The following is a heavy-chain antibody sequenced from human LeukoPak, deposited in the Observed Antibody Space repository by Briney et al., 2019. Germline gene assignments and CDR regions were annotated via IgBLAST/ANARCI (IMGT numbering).Heavy chain of an antibody. Sequence: PSETLSLTCTVSGGSMSSYYWSWIRQPPGKGLEWIGYIYYSGSTNYNPSLKSRVTISVDTSKNQFSLKLSSVTAAHTAVYYCAINYYDNGAFDIWGQGTMVTVSS. D-gene: IGHD3-22*01. CDR2: IYYSGST. CDR1: GGSMSSYY. CDR3: AINYYDNGAFDI. V-gene: IGHV4-59*01. J-gene: IGHJ3*02.